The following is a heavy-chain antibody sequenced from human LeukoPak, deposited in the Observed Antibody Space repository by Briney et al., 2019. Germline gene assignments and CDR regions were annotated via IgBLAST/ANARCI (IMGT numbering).Heavy chain of an antibody. J-gene: IGHJ4*02. CDR3: ARTSGSYSFDY. CDR2: ITSSDGYT. CDR1: GFTFSHYY. Sequence: PGGSLRLSCAASGFTFSHYYMSWIRQAPGKGLEWISYITSSDGYTKYADSVQGRFTTSRDNAQNSLYLQMNSLRAEDTAVYYCARTSGSYSFDYWGQGTLVTVSS. D-gene: IGHD1-26*01. V-gene: IGHV3-11*06.